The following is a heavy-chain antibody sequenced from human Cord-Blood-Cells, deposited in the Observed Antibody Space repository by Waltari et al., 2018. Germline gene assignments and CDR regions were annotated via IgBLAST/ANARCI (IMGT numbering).Heavy chain of an antibody. D-gene: IGHD6-13*01. Sequence: QVQLQESGPGLVKPSQTLSLTCTVSGGSIRSGGYYWSWIRQHPGKGREWIGYIDDSGRTYYHPSLKSRVTIAVDTSKNQFSLKLSSVTAADTAVYYCARGSRQQLVLVAKENDAFDIWGQGTMVTVSS. CDR2: IDDSGRT. V-gene: IGHV4-31*03. CDR3: ARGSRQQLVLVAKENDAFDI. CDR1: GGSIRSGGYY. J-gene: IGHJ3*02.